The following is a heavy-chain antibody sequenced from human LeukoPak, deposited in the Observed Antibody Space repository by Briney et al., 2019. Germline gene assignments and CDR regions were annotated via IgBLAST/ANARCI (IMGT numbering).Heavy chain of an antibody. V-gene: IGHV4-59*08. Sequence: PSETLSLTCGVSGGSTGSDYWSWIRQPPGKGLEWIAYVYYSGVTSYNPSLKSRVAISIDTSKNQFSLNLTSVTAADTAVYYCARLSLHCSGGSCYRGAFDSWGQGTLVTVSS. CDR1: GGSTGSDY. J-gene: IGHJ4*02. D-gene: IGHD2-15*01. CDR2: VYYSGVT. CDR3: ARLSLHCSGGSCYRGAFDS.